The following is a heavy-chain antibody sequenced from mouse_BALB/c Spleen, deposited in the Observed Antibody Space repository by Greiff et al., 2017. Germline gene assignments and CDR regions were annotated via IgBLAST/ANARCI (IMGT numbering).Heavy chain of an antibody. CDR1: GYTFTSYW. Sequence: VKLMESGAELAKPGASVKMSCKASGYTFTSYWMHWVKQRPGQGLEWIGYINPSTGYTEYNQKFKDKATLTADKSSSTAYMQLSSLTSEDSAVYYCAIYYGNVFAYWGQGTLVTVSA. D-gene: IGHD2-1*01. V-gene: IGHV1-7*01. CDR3: AIYYGNVFAY. J-gene: IGHJ3*01. CDR2: INPSTGYT.